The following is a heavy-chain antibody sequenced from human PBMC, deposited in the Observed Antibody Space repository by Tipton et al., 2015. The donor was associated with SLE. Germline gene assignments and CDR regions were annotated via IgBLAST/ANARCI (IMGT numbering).Heavy chain of an antibody. CDR2: IYYSGST. CDR3: ARGGTPVTAKVGLAYWYFDL. Sequence: RSLRLSCTVSGGSISSGGYYWSWIRQHPGKGLEWIGYIYYSGSTYYNPSLKSRVTISVDTSKNQFSLKLSSVTAADTAVYYCARGGTPVTAKVGLAYWYFDLWGRGTLVTVSS. J-gene: IGHJ2*01. D-gene: IGHD4-17*01. V-gene: IGHV4-31*03. CDR1: GGSISSGGYY.